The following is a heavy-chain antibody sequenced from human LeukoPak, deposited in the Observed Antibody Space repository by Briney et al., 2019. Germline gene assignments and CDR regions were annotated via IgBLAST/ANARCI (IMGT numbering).Heavy chain of an antibody. J-gene: IGHJ6*03. CDR1: GYPFTSYG. CDR2: ISAYNGNT. V-gene: IGHV1-18*01. D-gene: IGHD6-19*01. CDR3: ARGRGKVVYYMDV. Sequence: GASVKVSCKTSGYPFTSYGISWVRQAPGQGLEWMGWISAYNGNTNYAQKLQGRVTMTTDTSTSTAYMELRSPRSDDKAVYYCARGRGKVVYYMDVWGKGTTVTVSS.